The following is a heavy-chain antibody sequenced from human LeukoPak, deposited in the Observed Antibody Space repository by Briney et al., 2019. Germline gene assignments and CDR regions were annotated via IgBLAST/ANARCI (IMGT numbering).Heavy chain of an antibody. J-gene: IGHJ6*02. D-gene: IGHD3-3*01. Sequence: PGGSLRLSCAASGFTFSDYYMSWIRQAPGKGLEWVSYISSSSSTIYYADSVKGRFTISGDNAKNSLYLQMNSLRAEDTAVYYCASTIFGVYYYYGMDVWGQGTTVTVSS. CDR2: ISSSSSTI. CDR1: GFTFSDYY. V-gene: IGHV3-11*04. CDR3: ASTIFGVYYYYGMDV.